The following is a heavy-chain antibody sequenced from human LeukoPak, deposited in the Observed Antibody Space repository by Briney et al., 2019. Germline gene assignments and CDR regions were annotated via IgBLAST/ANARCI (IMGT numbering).Heavy chain of an antibody. V-gene: IGHV1-69*13. Sequence: ASAKVSCKASGGTFSSYAISWVRQAPGQGLEWMGGIIPIFGTANYAQKFQGRVTITADESTSTAYMELSSLRSEDTAVYYCARGDWDYGDDEGYFDYWGQGTLVTVSS. J-gene: IGHJ4*02. CDR2: IIPIFGTA. D-gene: IGHD4-17*01. CDR1: GGTFSSYA. CDR3: ARGDWDYGDDEGYFDY.